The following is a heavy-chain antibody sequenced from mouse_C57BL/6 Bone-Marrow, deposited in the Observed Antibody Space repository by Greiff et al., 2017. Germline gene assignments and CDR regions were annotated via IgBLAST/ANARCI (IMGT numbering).Heavy chain of an antibody. CDR1: GFNIKDDY. CDR3: AAMYYFDY. J-gene: IGHJ2*01. D-gene: IGHD1-2*01. Sequence: VQLQQSGAELVRPGASVKLSCTASGFNIKDDYMHWVKQRPEQGLEWIGWIDPENGYTEYASKFQGQATITAATSSNTAYLHLSSLTSEDTAVYYCAAMYYFDYWGQGTTLTVST. CDR2: IDPENGYT. V-gene: IGHV14-4*01.